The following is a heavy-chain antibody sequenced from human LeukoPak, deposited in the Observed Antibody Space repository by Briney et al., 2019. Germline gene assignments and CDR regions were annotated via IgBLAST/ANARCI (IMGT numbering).Heavy chain of an antibody. J-gene: IGHJ4*02. CDR1: GGSFSGYY. V-gene: IGHV4-34*01. Sequence: PSETLSLTCAVYGGSFSGYYWSWIRQPPGKGLEWIGEINHSGSTNYNPSLKCRVTISVDTSKNQFSLRLSSVTAADTAVYYCARGRSDSDGPGQFDYWGQGTLVTVSS. CDR3: ARGRSDSDGPGQFDY. CDR2: INHSGST.